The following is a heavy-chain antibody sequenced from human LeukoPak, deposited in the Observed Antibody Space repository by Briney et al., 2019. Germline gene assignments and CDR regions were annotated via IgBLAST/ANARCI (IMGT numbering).Heavy chain of an antibody. CDR1: GYTFTGYY. CDR2: INPNSGGT. D-gene: IGHD6-6*01. V-gene: IGHV1-2*02. J-gene: IGHJ6*03. Sequence: ASVKVSCKASGYTFTGYYIHWVRQAPGQGLEWMGWINPNSGGTNYAQKFQGSVTMTRDTSISTAYMELSRLRSDDTGVYYCARCRMGSNSLYYYYYHLDDWGKGTTVTVSS. CDR3: ARCRMGSNSLYYYYYHLDD.